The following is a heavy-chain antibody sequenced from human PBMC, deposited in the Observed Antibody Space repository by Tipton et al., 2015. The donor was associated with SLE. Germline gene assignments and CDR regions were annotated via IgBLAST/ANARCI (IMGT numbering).Heavy chain of an antibody. CDR2: IYASGST. CDR1: DGSVSSGSYY. V-gene: IGHV4-61*01. J-gene: IGHJ3*02. D-gene: IGHD6-13*01. CDR3: ARVVYSFSDAFDI. Sequence: TLSLTCTVSDGSVSSGSYYWSWIRQHPGKGLEWIGRIYASGSTEYNPSLKSRVTISVDPSKNQFSLRLTSLTAADTAVYYCARVVYSFSDAFDIWGQGTLVTVSS.